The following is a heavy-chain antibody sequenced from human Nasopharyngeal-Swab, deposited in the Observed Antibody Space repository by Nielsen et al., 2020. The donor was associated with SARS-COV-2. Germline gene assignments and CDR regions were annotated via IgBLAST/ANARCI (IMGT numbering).Heavy chain of an antibody. CDR3: AASRGPGSYYYGSGDQSMDV. Sequence: VRQMPGKGLEWMGRIGPSDSYTNYSPSFQGHVTISADKSISTAYLQWSSLKASDTAMYYCAASRGPGSYYYGSGDQSMDVWGQGTTVTVSS. V-gene: IGHV5-10-1*01. J-gene: IGHJ6*02. CDR2: IGPSDSYT. D-gene: IGHD3-10*01.